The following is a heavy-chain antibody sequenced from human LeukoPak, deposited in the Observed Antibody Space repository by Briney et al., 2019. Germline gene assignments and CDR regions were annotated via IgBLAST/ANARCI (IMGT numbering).Heavy chain of an antibody. CDR2: ISAYNGDT. Sequence: ASVKVSCKASGYAFNTFGISWVRQAPGQGLEWVGWISAYNGDTHYPQKLQGRVTMTTDTSTNTAYTELTSLISDDTAVYYCARTTFLGSTYFQHWGQGTLVTVSS. J-gene: IGHJ1*01. D-gene: IGHD1-26*01. CDR1: GYAFNTFG. V-gene: IGHV1-18*01. CDR3: ARTTFLGSTYFQH.